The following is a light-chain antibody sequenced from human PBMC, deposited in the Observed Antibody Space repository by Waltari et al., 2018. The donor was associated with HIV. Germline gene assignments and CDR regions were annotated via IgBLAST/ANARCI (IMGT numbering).Light chain of an antibody. CDR1: QGISTW. V-gene: IGKV1-12*01. CDR2: GAS. Sequence: DIQMTQSPGYMSAFVGDRVTITCRAIQGISTWFAWYHQKPGKVPPLLIHGASSLHSGVPSRFNGVGPCTQLSLTISSLQAEDFATYSCQQTNGLPLTFGAGTPV. CDR3: QQTNGLPLT. J-gene: IGKJ4*01.